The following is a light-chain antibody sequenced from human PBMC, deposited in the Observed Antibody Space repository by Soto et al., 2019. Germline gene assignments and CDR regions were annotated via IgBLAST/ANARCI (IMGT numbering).Light chain of an antibody. CDR2: GAS. J-gene: IGKJ4*01. V-gene: IGKV1-39*01. CDR1: QSISRY. Sequence: DSQMTQSPSSLSAAVGDRVTITCRASQSISRYLNWYQQKPGKAPNLLIYGASSLHSGVPSRFSGSGSGTDFTLSISSLQPEDFATYYCQQSYSTPSTFGGGTKVEIK. CDR3: QQSYSTPST.